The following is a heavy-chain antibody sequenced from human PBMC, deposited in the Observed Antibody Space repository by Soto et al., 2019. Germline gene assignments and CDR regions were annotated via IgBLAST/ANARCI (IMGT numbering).Heavy chain of an antibody. V-gene: IGHV3-15*01. D-gene: IGHD3-10*01. CDR3: ATGYYASGSYLVL. J-gene: IGHJ4*02. Sequence: GGSLRLSCAASGFTFSNAWMRWVRQAPGKGLEWVARLKGKTDGGTTDYAAPVKGRFTVSSDDSKNTLYLQMNSLKTEDTAVYYCATGYYASGSYLVLWGQRTLVTVSS. CDR1: GFTFSNAW. CDR2: LKGKTDGGTT.